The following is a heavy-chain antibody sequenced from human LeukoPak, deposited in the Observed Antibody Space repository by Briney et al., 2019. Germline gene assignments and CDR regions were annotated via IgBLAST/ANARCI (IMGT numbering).Heavy chain of an antibody. D-gene: IGHD6-19*01. Sequence: GGSLRLSCAASGFTFSSYSMNWVRQAPGKGLEWVSYISSSSSTIYYADSVWGRFTISRDNDKNLLYLQMNSLRDADTAVYYCARGRSGWFFDSWGQGTLVTVSS. V-gene: IGHV3-48*02. CDR2: ISSSSSTI. CDR1: GFTFSSYS. J-gene: IGHJ4*02. CDR3: ARGRSGWFFDS.